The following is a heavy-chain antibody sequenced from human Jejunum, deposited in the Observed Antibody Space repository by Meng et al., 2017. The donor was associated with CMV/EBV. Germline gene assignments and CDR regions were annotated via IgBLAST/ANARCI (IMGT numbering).Heavy chain of an antibody. CDR3: ARGDYDFWGGY. CDR1: GFTFRSYS. Sequence: CVASGFTFRSYSMNWVRQVPGKGLEWVSSISGSSFYTAYADSVKGRFIISRDDAKNSLYLQMNSLRAEDTAVYYCARGDYDFWGGYWGQGTLVTVSS. J-gene: IGHJ4*02. D-gene: IGHD3-3*01. CDR2: ISGSSFYT. V-gene: IGHV3-21*01.